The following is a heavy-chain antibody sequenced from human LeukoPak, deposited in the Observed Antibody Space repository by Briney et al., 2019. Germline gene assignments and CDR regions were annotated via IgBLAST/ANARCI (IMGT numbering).Heavy chain of an antibody. V-gene: IGHV3-23*01. CDR3: AKRSDYGGNWNHFDY. D-gene: IGHD4-23*01. Sequence: GGSLRLSCAASGFTFSSYAMSWVRQAPGKGLEWVSAIKTSGGSTYYADSVKGRFTISRDDSKNTLYLQMNSLRAEDTAVYYCAKRSDYGGNWNHFDYWGQGTLVTVSS. CDR2: IKTSGGST. J-gene: IGHJ4*02. CDR1: GFTFSSYA.